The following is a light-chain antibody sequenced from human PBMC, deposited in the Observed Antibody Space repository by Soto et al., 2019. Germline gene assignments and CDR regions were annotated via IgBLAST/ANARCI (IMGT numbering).Light chain of an antibody. Sequence: ETVLTQSPGTLSLSPGERATLSCRASQSVSSRYLAWYQQKPGQAPRLLIYGASNRATGIPDRFSGSGSGTEFTLTISRLEPEDFAVYYCRQYITSPPMYTFGQGTKLEIK. CDR1: QSVSSRY. CDR3: RQYITSPPMYT. V-gene: IGKV3-20*01. J-gene: IGKJ2*01. CDR2: GAS.